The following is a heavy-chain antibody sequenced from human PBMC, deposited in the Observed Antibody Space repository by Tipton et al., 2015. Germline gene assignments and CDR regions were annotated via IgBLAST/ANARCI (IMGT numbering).Heavy chain of an antibody. CDR2: ISYTDGA. V-gene: IGHV4-61*01. CDR1: GGSVTSGSYY. CDR3: ARGHYVSRMDV. D-gene: IGHD3-10*01. Sequence: TLSLTCTVSGGSVTSGSYYWSWIRQPPGKGLEWIGYISYTDGAHYNPALKSRVTISVDTSKNEFSLKLRSVTAADTAVYYCARGHYVSRMDVWGQGTTVTVSS. J-gene: IGHJ6*02.